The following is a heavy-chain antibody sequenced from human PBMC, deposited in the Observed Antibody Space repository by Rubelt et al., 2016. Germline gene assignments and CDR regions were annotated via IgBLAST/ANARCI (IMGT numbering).Heavy chain of an antibody. CDR3: ARDSPVPWFSY. Sequence: GSLRLSCAASGFSFSMYWMHWVRQVPGKGLDWVSSISGSGGSTYYADSVKGRFSISRDNSKNTLYLQMNSLRAEDTAVYYCARDSPVPWFSYWGQGTLVTVSS. V-gene: IGHV3-23*01. D-gene: IGHD3-10*01. CDR2: ISGSGGST. J-gene: IGHJ4*02. CDR1: GFSFSMYW.